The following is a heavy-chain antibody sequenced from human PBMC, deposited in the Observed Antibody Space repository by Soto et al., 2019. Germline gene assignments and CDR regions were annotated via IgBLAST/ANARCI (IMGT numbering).Heavy chain of an antibody. CDR1: GFTFSSYS. CDR3: AREGGLFNWFDP. Sequence: EVQLVESGGGLVQPGGSLRLSCAASGFTFSSYSMNWVRQAPGKGLEWVSYISSSRSTIYYADSVKGRFTISRDNAKNSLYLQMNGLRDEDTAVYYCAREGGLFNWFDPWGQGTLVTVSS. J-gene: IGHJ5*02. CDR2: ISSSRSTI. V-gene: IGHV3-48*02.